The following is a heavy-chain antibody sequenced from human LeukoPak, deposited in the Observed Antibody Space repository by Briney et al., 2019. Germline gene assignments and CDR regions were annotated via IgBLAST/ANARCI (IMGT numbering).Heavy chain of an antibody. CDR3: ARVGRPYSSGWYIDY. J-gene: IGHJ4*02. Sequence: SETLSLTCAVYGGSFSGYYWSWIRQPPGKGLEWIGEINHSGSTNYNPSLKSRVTISVDTSKNQFSLKLSSVTAADTAVCYCARVGRPYSSGWYIDYWGQGTLVTVSS. CDR2: INHSGST. D-gene: IGHD6-19*01. V-gene: IGHV4-34*01. CDR1: GGSFSGYY.